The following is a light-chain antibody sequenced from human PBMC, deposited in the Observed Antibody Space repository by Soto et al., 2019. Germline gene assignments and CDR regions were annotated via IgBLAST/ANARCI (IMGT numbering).Light chain of an antibody. CDR3: QLYNSSPWP. CDR1: QSISSW. V-gene: IGKV1-5*01. J-gene: IGKJ1*01. Sequence: DIQMTQSPSTLSASVGDRVTITCRASQSISSWLAWDQQKPGKAPKLLIYDASSLESGVPSRFSGSGSGTEFTLNIIRLQPDDFATYYCQLYNSSPWPFGQGTKVEIK. CDR2: DAS.